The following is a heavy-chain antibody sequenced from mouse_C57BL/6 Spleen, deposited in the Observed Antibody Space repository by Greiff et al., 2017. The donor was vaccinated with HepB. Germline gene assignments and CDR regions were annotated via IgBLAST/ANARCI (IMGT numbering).Heavy chain of an antibody. CDR3: ARRGADWYFDV. CDR2: ISSGGSYT. J-gene: IGHJ1*03. CDR1: GFTFSSYG. V-gene: IGHV5-6*01. Sequence: EVQGVESGGDLVKPGGSLKLSCAASGFTFSSYGMSWVRQTPDKRLEWVATISSGGSYTYYPDSVKGRFTISRDNAKNTLYLQMSSLKSEDTARYYCARRGADWYFDVWGTGTTVTVSS.